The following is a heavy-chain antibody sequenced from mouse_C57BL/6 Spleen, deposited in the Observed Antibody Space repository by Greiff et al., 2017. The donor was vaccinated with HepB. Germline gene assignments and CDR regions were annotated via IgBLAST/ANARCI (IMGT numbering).Heavy chain of an antibody. D-gene: IGHD1-1*01. CDR1: GYTFTSYW. V-gene: IGHV1-52*01. J-gene: IGHJ2*01. CDR3: ASEDYYGSRSPFDY. Sequence: QVQLQQPGAELVRPGSSVKLSCKASGYTFTSYWMHWVKQRPIQGLEWIGNIDPSDSETHYNQKFKDKATLTVDKSSSTAYMQLSSLTSEDSAVYYCASEDYYGSRSPFDYWGQGTTLTVSS. CDR2: IDPSDSET.